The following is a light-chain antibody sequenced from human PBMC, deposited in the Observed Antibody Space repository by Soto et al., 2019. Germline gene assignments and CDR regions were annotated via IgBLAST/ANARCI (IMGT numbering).Light chain of an antibody. J-gene: IGKJ4*01. CDR1: QSLNRD. Sequence: EIVMTQSPATLSVSPGERATLSCRASQSLNRDLAWYQQRPGQSPRLLIFGASIRADGIQARFSGSGSGTEFTLTIRSVQPDDFATYYCKQYKSYPLTFGGGTKVDI. CDR3: KQYKSYPLT. CDR2: GAS. V-gene: IGKV3-15*01.